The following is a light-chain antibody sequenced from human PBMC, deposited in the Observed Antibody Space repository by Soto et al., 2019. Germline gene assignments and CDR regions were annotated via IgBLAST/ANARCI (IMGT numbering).Light chain of an antibody. V-gene: IGKV1-5*03. CDR3: QQYNSYLIS. Sequence: DIQMTQSPSTLSASVGDRVTITVRASQSISSWLAWYQQKPGKAPKLLIYKASSVESGVPSRFSGSGSGTEFTLTISRLQPDDFATYYCQQYNSYLISFGQGTRLEIK. CDR1: QSISSW. J-gene: IGKJ5*01. CDR2: KAS.